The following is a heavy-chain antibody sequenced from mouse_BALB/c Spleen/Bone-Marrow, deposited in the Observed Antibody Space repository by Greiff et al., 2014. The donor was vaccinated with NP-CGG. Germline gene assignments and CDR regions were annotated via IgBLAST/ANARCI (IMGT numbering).Heavy chain of an antibody. J-gene: IGHJ1*01. V-gene: IGHV5-9-3*01. D-gene: IGHD1-1*01. Sequence: EVQLQESGGGLVKPGGSLKLSCAASGFTFSSYAMSWVRQTPEKRLEWVATISSGGSYTYYADSVKGRFTISRDTAKNTLYLQMSSLRSEDTAIYYCARQDYYGSSPHWYFDVRGAGTTVTVSS. CDR1: GFTFSSYA. CDR3: ARQDYYGSSPHWYFDV. CDR2: ISSGGSYT.